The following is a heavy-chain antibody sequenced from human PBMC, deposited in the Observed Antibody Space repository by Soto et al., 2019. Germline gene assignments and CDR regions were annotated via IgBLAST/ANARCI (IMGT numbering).Heavy chain of an antibody. V-gene: IGHV3-30*03. CDR3: AVGQYYFDY. CDR2: ISYDGSNK. J-gene: IGHJ4*02. Sequence: QVQLVESGGGVVQPGRSLRLSCAASGFPFRSYGMHWVRQAPGKGLDWVALISYDGSNKYYADSVKGRFTISRDNSKHTLYLEMSSLRVDDTAVYYCAVGQYYFDYCGQGTLVSVSS. D-gene: IGHD4-4*01. CDR1: GFPFRSYG.